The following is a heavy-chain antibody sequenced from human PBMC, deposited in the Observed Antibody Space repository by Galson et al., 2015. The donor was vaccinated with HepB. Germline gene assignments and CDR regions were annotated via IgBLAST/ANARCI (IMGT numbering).Heavy chain of an antibody. Sequence: QSGAEVKKPGESLKISCKGSGHTFTTYWTAWVRQMPGRGLEWIGVIYPGDSETKYSPSFQGHVTISADKSTTTAYLQWNSLKASDSAIYYCARQPGGRGLDVWGQGTTVTV. CDR3: ARQPGGRGLDV. J-gene: IGHJ6*02. CDR2: IYPGDSET. V-gene: IGHV5-51*01. CDR1: GHTFTTYW. D-gene: IGHD2-15*01.